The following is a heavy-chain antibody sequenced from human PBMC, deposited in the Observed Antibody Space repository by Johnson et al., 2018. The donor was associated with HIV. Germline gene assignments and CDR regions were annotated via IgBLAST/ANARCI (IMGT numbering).Heavy chain of an antibody. D-gene: IGHD4-17*01. V-gene: IGHV3-30*04. J-gene: IGHJ3*02. CDR3: AKEYSSPYGDYDGDAFDI. CDR1: GFTFSTYA. CDR2: ISYEGSNK. Sequence: VQLVESGGGVAQPGRSLRLSCAASGFTFSTYAFHWVRQAPGKGLDWVAVISYEGSNKYYADSVKGRITISRDNSKNTLYLQMNSLRAEDTAVYYCAKEYSSPYGDYDGDAFDIWGQGTMVTVSS.